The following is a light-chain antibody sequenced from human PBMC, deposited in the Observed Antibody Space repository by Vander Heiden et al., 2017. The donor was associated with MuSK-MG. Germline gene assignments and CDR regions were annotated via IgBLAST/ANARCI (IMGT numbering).Light chain of an antibody. J-gene: IGKJ2*01. CDR1: QDISHS. V-gene: IGKV1-NL1*01. CDR2: AAS. Sequence: DIQMTQSPSSLSASEGDRVAITCRASQDISHSLAWYQQKPGKAPKLLLYAASRLESGVPSRFSGSGSGTDYTLTISSLQPEDFATYFCQHDYSIPHTFGQGTKLEIK. CDR3: QHDYSIPHT.